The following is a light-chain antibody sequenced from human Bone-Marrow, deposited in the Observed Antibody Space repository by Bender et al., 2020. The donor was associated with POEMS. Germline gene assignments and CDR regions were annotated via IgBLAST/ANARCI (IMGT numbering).Light chain of an antibody. CDR2: DVS. J-gene: IGLJ1*01. CDR3: SSYTIRSTYV. Sequence: QSALTQPASVSGSPGQSITISCTGTSSDVGGYKYVSWYQQHPGKAPKLMIYDVSNRPSGVSNRFSGSKSANTASLTISGLQAEDEADYYCSSYTIRSTYVFGTGTKVTVL. V-gene: IGLV2-14*01. CDR1: SSDVGGYKY.